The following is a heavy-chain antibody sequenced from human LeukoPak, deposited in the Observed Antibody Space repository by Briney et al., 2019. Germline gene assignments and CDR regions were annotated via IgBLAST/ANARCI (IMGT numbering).Heavy chain of an antibody. V-gene: IGHV1-69*13. J-gene: IGHJ3*02. CDR1: RGTFISYA. CDR2: IIPIFGTA. CDR3: ASWDYGDPPRDI. Sequence: SVKVSCKASRGTFISYAISWVRQAPGQGLEWMGGIIPIFGTANYAQKFQGRVTITADESTSTAYMELSSLRSEDTAVYYCASWDYGDPPRDIWGQGTMVTVSS. D-gene: IGHD4-17*01.